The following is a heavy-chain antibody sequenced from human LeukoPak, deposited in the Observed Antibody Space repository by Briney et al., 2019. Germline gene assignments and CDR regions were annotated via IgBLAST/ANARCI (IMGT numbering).Heavy chain of an antibody. CDR1: GYTFTNYW. J-gene: IGHJ4*02. Sequence: GESLKISCKTSGYTFTNYWIGWVRQMPGKGLEWMGILYPGPGAGPGGSSPIYSPSFQGQVTISADNSITTAYLQWSSVEASDTAMYYCARHSTRPNWYSPIDYWGQGTLVTVSS. CDR2: LYPGPGAGPGGSSP. V-gene: IGHV5-51*01. CDR3: ARHSTRPNWYSPIDY. D-gene: IGHD2-21*01.